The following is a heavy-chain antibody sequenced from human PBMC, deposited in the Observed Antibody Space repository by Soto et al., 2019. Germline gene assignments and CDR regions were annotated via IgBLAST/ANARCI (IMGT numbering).Heavy chain of an antibody. V-gene: IGHV4-34*01. J-gene: IGHJ6*04. D-gene: IGHD2-2*01. CDR2: INHSGST. Sequence: PSETLSLTCAFYGWSFIGYYWSWIRQPTGRGLEWIGEINHSGSTNYNPSLKSRVTISVDTSKNQFSLKLSSVTAADTAVYYCARDLTGYCSSTSCYASDVWGKGTTVTVSS. CDR1: GWSFIGYY. CDR3: ARDLTGYCSSTSCYASDV.